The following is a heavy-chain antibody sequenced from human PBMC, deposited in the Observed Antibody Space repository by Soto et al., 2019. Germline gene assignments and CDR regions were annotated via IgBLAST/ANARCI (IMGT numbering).Heavy chain of an antibody. CDR3: AREVIPLATDWYFDL. CDR2: IYDSGST. V-gene: IGHV4-30-4*01. D-gene: IGHD5-12*01. CDR1: GGSISGGVGGLYY. Sequence: QLQLRESGPGLVKPSETLSLTCTVSGGSISGGVGGLYYWSWIRQPPGKGLEWIGYIYDSGSTYSIPSHKSRLTISVDTSKNQFSLRLSSVTAADTALYYCAREVIPLATDWYFDLWGRGTLVTVSS. J-gene: IGHJ2*01.